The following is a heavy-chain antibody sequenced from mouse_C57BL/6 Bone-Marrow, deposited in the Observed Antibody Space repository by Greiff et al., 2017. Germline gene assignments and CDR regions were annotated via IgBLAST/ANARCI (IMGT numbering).Heavy chain of an antibody. CDR1: GYTFTSYW. CDR3: ARFHLLLRAMDY. V-gene: IGHV1-7*01. J-gene: IGHJ4*01. CDR2: INPSSGYT. D-gene: IGHD1-1*01. Sequence: QVQLQQSGAALAKPGASVKLSCKASGYTFTSYWMHWVKQRPGQGLDWIGYINPSSGYTKYNQKFKDKATLTADKSSSTAYMQLSSLTYEDSAVYYCARFHLLLRAMDYWGQGTSVTVSS.